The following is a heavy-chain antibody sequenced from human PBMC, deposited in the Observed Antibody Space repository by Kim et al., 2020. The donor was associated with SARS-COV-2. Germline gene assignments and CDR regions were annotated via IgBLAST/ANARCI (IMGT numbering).Heavy chain of an antibody. D-gene: IGHD3-10*01. V-gene: IGHV3-11*06. Sequence: KGRFTIARDNAKNSLYRQMNSLRAEDTAVYYCARAMIYGSGSYDADAFDIWGQGTMVTVSS. CDR3: ARAMIYGSGSYDADAFDI. J-gene: IGHJ3*02.